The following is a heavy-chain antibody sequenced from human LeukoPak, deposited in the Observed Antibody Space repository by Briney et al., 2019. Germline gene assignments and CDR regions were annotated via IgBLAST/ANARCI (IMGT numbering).Heavy chain of an antibody. CDR3: ARSRSAAAGMNY. CDR1: GFTFSSFD. CDR2: ISSSSSYT. V-gene: IGHV3-21*05. Sequence: GGSLRLSCAAPGFTFSSFDMHWVRQAPGKGLEWVSYISSSSSYTNYADSVKGRFTISRDNAKNSLYLQMNSLRGEDTAVYYCARSRSAAAGMNYWGQGTLVTVSS. D-gene: IGHD6-13*01. J-gene: IGHJ4*02.